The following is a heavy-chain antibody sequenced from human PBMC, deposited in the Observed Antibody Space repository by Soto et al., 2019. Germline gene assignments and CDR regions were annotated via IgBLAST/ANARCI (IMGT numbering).Heavy chain of an antibody. CDR2: INHSGST. D-gene: IGHD2-2*02. V-gene: IGHV4-34*01. J-gene: IGHJ3*02. CDR1: GGSFSGYY. Sequence: LSLTCAVYGGSFSGYYWSWIRQPLGKGLEWIGEINHSGSTNYNPSLKSRVTISVDTSKNQFSLKLSSVTAADTAVYYCARGTKYCSSTSCYTGAFDIWGQGTMVTVSS. CDR3: ARGTKYCSSTSCYTGAFDI.